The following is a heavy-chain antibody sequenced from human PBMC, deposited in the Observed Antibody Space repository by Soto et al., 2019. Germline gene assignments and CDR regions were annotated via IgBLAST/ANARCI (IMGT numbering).Heavy chain of an antibody. CDR2: IIPIFGTA. CDR1: GGTFSSYA. J-gene: IGHJ6*02. Sequence: QVQLVQSGAEVKKPGSSVKVSCKASGGTFSSYAISWVRQAPGHGLEWMGGIIPIFGTANYAQKFQGRVTITADESTSTAYMELSSLRSEDTAVYYCAREKGLERLAHYGMDVWGQGTTVTVSS. D-gene: IGHD1-1*01. CDR3: AREKGLERLAHYGMDV. V-gene: IGHV1-69*01.